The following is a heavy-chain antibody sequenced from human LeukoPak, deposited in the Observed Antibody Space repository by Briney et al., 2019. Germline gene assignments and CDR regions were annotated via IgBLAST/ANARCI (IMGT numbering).Heavy chain of an antibody. CDR2: IKQDGSDK. J-gene: IGHJ4*02. Sequence: PGRSLRLSCAASGFIFSSYWMSWVRQAPGKGLEWVANIKQDGSDKYYLTSVRGRFTISRDNAKNSLFLQMNSLRVEDTAVYYCARGGGHLDCWGQGTLVTVSS. V-gene: IGHV3-7*03. CDR3: ARGGGHLDC. CDR1: GFIFSSYW. D-gene: IGHD4-23*01.